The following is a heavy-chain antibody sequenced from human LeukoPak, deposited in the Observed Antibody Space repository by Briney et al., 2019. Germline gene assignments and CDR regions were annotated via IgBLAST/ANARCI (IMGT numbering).Heavy chain of an antibody. CDR2: IGKSGGGT. V-gene: IGHV3-23*01. D-gene: IGHD5-18*01. J-gene: IGHJ4*02. CDR1: GFTFTNYA. Sequence: PGGSLRLSCAASGFTFTNYAMSWVRQAPGKGLECVSTIGKSGGGTYYADSVKGRFTISRDNSKSTLYLQMNSLRAEDTAVYYCAKRDSAGLYYFDYWGQGTLVTVSS. CDR3: AKRDSAGLYYFDY.